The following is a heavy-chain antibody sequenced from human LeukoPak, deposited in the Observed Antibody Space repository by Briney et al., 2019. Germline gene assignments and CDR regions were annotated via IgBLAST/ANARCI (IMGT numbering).Heavy chain of an antibody. D-gene: IGHD3-10*01. J-gene: IGHJ4*02. CDR3: ARLVVRGSGSYASAYYFDY. Sequence: PSETLSLTCTVSGGSISGYYWSWIRQPPGKGLEWIGYIYYSGSTNYNPSLKSRVTISVDTSKNQFSLKLSSVTAADTAVYYCARLVVRGSGSYASAYYFDYWGQGTLVTVSS. CDR1: GGSISGYY. CDR2: IYYSGST. V-gene: IGHV4-59*08.